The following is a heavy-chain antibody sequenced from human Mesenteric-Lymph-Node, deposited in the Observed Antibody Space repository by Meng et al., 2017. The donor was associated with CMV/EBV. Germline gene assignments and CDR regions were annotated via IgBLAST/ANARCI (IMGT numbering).Heavy chain of an antibody. J-gene: IGHJ4*02. CDR1: GGSISSGSW. Sequence: TGAVSGGSISSGSWWSWVRQPPGKGLEWSGEIYHSGGTVYNRSLKSRVTISVDKSKSQFSLKLSSVTAADTAVYYCARFSVRGVLDYWGQGTLVTVSS. CDR2: IYHSGGT. CDR3: ARFSVRGVLDY. V-gene: IGHV4-4*02. D-gene: IGHD3-10*01.